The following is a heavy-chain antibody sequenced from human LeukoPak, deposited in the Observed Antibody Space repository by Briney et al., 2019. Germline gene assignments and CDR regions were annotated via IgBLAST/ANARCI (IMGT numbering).Heavy chain of an antibody. V-gene: IGHV3-7*01. Sequence: GGSLRLSCAASEFTFRSYWMRWVRQAPGKGLEWVANIKQDGSEKNYVGSVKGRFTISRDNAKNSMYLQMNSLRAEDTAVYYCAREGFAAASDIWGQGTMVTVSS. D-gene: IGHD2-15*01. CDR2: IKQDGSEK. CDR3: AREGFAAASDI. CDR1: EFTFRSYW. J-gene: IGHJ3*02.